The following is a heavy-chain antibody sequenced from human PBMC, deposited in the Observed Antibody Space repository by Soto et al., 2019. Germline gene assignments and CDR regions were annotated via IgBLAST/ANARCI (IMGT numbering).Heavy chain of an antibody. CDR3: ARHRGYCSGDSCYFYYGMDV. CDR2: IYDSGGT. J-gene: IGHJ6*02. CDR1: GGSISSNTYS. V-gene: IGHV4-30-2*03. Sequence: PSETLSLTCAVSGGSISSNTYSWSWLRQPPGKGLEWIGYIYDSGGTYYNPSLKSRVTISVDMSKNHFSLNLSSATAADTAVYYCARHRGYCSGDSCYFYYGMDVWGQGTTVTVSS. D-gene: IGHD2-15*01.